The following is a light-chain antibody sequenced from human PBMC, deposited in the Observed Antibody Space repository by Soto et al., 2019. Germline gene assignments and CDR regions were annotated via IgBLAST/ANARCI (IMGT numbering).Light chain of an antibody. J-gene: IGKJ4*01. CDR3: QQYNSSPLT. CDR2: KAS. Sequence: DIQMTQSPSTLSASVGDRVTITCRASQSISSWLAWYQQNPGTAPKLLIYKASSLESGVPSRFSGSGSGTEFTLTISSLQPDDSATYYCQQYNSSPLTFGGGTKVEIK. V-gene: IGKV1-5*03. CDR1: QSISSW.